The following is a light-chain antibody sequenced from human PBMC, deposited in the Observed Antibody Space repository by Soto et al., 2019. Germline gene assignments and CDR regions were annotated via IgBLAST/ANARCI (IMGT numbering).Light chain of an antibody. Sequence: QLVLTQPASVSGSPGQSITISCTGTSSDLGDYNFVSWYQHHPGQAPKLMISEVSNRPSGVSNRFSGSKSGNTASLTISGLQAEDEADYYCSSYTISTTVVFGGGTKLTVL. V-gene: IGLV2-14*01. CDR3: SSYTISTTVV. J-gene: IGLJ2*01. CDR2: EVS. CDR1: SSDLGDYNF.